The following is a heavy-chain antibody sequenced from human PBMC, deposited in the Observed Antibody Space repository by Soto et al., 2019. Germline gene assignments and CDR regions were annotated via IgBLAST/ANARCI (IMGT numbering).Heavy chain of an antibody. CDR1: GGTFSSYA. V-gene: IGHV1-69*13. D-gene: IGHD3-22*01. Sequence: SVKVSCKASGGTFSSYAISWVRQAPGQGLEWMGGIIPIFGTANYAQKFQGRVTITADESTSTAYMELSSLRSGDTAVYYCARGIDYYDSSGYKYYYYGMDVWGQGTTVTVSS. CDR2: IIPIFGTA. CDR3: ARGIDYYDSSGYKYYYYGMDV. J-gene: IGHJ6*02.